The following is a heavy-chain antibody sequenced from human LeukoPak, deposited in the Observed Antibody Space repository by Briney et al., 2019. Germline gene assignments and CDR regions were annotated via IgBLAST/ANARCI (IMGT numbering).Heavy chain of an antibody. CDR2: INADRSTA. CDR3: VVVVEPPDSDGFDV. Sequence: PGGSLRLSCAASGFTFGNSWVHWVRQAPGKGLVWVSLINADRSTATYADSVKGRFTISRDNARNTLSLQMNSLTIEDTAVYYCVVVVEPPDSDGFDVWGQGTMITVSS. J-gene: IGHJ3*01. D-gene: IGHD1-14*01. CDR1: GFTFGNSW. V-gene: IGHV3-74*01.